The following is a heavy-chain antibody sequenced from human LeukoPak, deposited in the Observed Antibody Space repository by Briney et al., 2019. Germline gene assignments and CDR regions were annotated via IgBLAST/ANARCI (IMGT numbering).Heavy chain of an antibody. CDR3: AREGSGSYINWFDP. CDR1: GFTVSSNY. Sequence: GGSLRLSCAASGFTVSSNYMSWVRQAPGKGLEWVSVIYSGGSSYYADSVKGRFTISRDNSKNTLYLQMNSLRAEDTAVYYCAREGSGSYINWFDPWGQGTLVTVSS. V-gene: IGHV3-66*01. CDR2: IYSGGSS. J-gene: IGHJ5*02. D-gene: IGHD3-10*01.